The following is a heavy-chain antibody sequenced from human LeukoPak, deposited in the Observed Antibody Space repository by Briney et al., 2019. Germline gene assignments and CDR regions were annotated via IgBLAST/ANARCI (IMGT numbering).Heavy chain of an antibody. CDR1: GYNFTTHC. CDR2: VHPSDSYT. V-gene: IGHV5-10-1*01. CDR3: ARHLRLWQNWFDP. Sequence: GESLKISCQGSGYNFTTHCISWVRQLPGKGLEWMGRVHPSDSYTKYSPSFQGHVSISADKSISTAYLQWSSLKASDTAMYYCARHLRLWQNWFDPWGQGTLVTVSS. D-gene: IGHD5-18*01. J-gene: IGHJ5*02.